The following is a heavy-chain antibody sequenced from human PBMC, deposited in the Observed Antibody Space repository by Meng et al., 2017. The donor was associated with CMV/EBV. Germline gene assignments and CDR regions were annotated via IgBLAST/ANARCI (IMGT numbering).Heavy chain of an antibody. CDR1: GFTFDDYA. V-gene: IGHV3-9*01. CDR3: AKGHSSSGFYYYYGMDV. CDR2: ISWNSGSI. J-gene: IGHJ6*02. Sequence: GGSLRLSCAASGFTFDDYAMHWVRQAPGKGLEWVSGISWNSGSIGYADSVEGRFTISRDNAKNSLYLQMNSLRAEDTALYYCAKGHSSSGFYYYYGMDVWGQGTTVTVSS. D-gene: IGHD6-6*01.